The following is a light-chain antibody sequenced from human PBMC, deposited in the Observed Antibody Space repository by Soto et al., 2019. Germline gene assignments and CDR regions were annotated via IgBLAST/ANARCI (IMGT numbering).Light chain of an antibody. V-gene: IGKV3-11*01. CDR2: DAS. CDR1: QGITRY. J-gene: IGKJ1*01. Sequence: EIVLTQSPATLSLSPGERATLSCRASQGITRYLAWYQQKPGQAPRLLIYDASNRATGIPARFSGSGSRTDFTLTISSLEPEDFAMYYCQQRFNWPPWTFGQGTKVEIK. CDR3: QQRFNWPPWT.